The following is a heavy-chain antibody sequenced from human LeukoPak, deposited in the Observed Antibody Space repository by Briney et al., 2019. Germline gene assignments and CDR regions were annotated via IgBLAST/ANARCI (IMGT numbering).Heavy chain of an antibody. J-gene: IGHJ5*02. CDR1: GYTFTSYG. V-gene: IGHV1-18*01. Sequence: ASVKVFCKASGYTFTSYGISWVRQAPGQGLEWMGWISAYNGNTNYAQKLQGRVTMTTDTSTSTAYMELRSLRSDDTAVYYCARVLAVAEFDNWFDPWGQGTLVTVSS. CDR3: ARVLAVAEFDNWFDP. CDR2: ISAYNGNT. D-gene: IGHD6-19*01.